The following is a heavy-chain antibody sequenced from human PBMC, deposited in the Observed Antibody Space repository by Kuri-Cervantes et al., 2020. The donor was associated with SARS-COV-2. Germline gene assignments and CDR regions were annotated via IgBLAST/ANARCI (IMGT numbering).Heavy chain of an antibody. Sequence: SVKVSCKASGYTFTGYYMHWVRQAPGQGLEWMGGIIPIFGIANYAQKFQGRVTITADKSTSTAYMELSSLRSEDTAVYYCARGHSSSWYPFAHYYYYYMDVWGKGTTVTVSS. V-gene: IGHV1-69*10. CDR2: IIPIFGIA. J-gene: IGHJ6*03. D-gene: IGHD6-13*01. CDR1: GYTFTGYY. CDR3: ARGHSSSWYPFAHYYYYYMDV.